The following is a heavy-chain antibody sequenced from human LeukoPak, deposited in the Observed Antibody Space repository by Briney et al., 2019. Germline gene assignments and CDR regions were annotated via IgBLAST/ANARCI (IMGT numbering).Heavy chain of an antibody. CDR2: INPNSGGT. Sequence: ASVKVSCKASGYTFTGYYMHWVRQAPGQGLEWMGWINPNSGGTNYAQKFQGRVTMTRDTSISTAYMELSRLRSDDTAVYYCARVFSWYYDSSGYFDYCGQGTLVTVSS. CDR3: ARVFSWYYDSSGYFDY. D-gene: IGHD3-22*01. CDR1: GYTFTGYY. V-gene: IGHV1-2*02. J-gene: IGHJ4*02.